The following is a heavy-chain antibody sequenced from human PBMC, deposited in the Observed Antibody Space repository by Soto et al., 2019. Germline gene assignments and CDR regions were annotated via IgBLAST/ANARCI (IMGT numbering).Heavy chain of an antibody. CDR3: ARDPTRTPVTGGY. D-gene: IGHD4-17*01. V-gene: IGHV3-7*01. CDR2: IKHDGSGK. J-gene: IGHJ4*02. Sequence: GGPLRLSCAASGFTFSDYWMSWVRQAPGKGLEWVANIKHDGSGKYYLDSVRGRFTISRDNAKNSLYLQMSSLRAEDTAVYYCARDPTRTPVTGGYWGQGTLVTVSS. CDR1: GFTFSDYW.